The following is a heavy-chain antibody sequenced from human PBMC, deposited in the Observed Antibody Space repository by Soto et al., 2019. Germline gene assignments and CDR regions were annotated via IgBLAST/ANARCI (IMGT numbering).Heavy chain of an antibody. CDR3: ARSCEAGKNYYGVAV. Sequence: PGESLKISCKGSGYSFTSYWIGWVRQMPGKGLEWMGIIYPGDSDTRYSPSFQGQVTISADKSISTAYLQWSSLKASDTAMYYCARSCEAGKNYYGVAVWGQGTTVTVSS. V-gene: IGHV5-51*01. CDR1: GYSFTSYW. CDR2: IYPGDSDT. J-gene: IGHJ6*02. D-gene: IGHD6-19*01.